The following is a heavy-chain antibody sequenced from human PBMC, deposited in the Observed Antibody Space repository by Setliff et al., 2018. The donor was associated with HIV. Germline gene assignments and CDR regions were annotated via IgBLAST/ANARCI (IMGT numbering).Heavy chain of an antibody. Sequence: PSETLSLTCTVSGGSISSYYWSWIRQPPGKGLEWIGYIYTSGSTNYNPSLKSRVTISVDTSKNQFSLKLSSVTAADTAVYYCARGHCSGTNCYGVDYYGMDVWGQGTTVTVSS. CDR3: ARGHCSGTNCYGVDYYGMDV. CDR1: GGSISSYY. V-gene: IGHV4-4*08. D-gene: IGHD2-2*01. CDR2: IYTSGST. J-gene: IGHJ6*02.